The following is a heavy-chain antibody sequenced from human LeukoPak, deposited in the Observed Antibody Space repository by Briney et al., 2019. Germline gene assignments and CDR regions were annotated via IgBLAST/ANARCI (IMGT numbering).Heavy chain of an antibody. V-gene: IGHV1-18*01. CDR3: ARVSRSGYDTENWFDP. Sequence: GASVKVSCKASGYTFTSYGISWVRQAPGQGLEWMGWISAYNGNTNYAQKLQGRVTMTTDISTSTAYMELRSLRSDDTAVYYCARVSRSGYDTENWFDPWGQGTLVTVSS. J-gene: IGHJ5*02. CDR2: ISAYNGNT. D-gene: IGHD5-12*01. CDR1: GYTFTSYG.